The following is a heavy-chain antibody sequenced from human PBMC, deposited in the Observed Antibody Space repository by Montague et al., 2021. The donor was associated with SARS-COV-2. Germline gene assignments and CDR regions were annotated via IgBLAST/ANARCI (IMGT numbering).Heavy chain of an antibody. J-gene: IGHJ6*02. CDR2: PLHETKRYN. CDR3: AREDPPPLWFGELDYYGMDV. Sequence: CAISGDSVAKHRGTSNWHRHALQSRLHRVCRPLHETKRYNDYAVSVKSRITIKPDTSKNQFSLQLNSVTPEDTAVYYCAREDPPPLWFGELDYYGMDVWGQGTTVTVSS. V-gene: IGHV6-1*01. CDR1: GDSVAKHRGT. D-gene: IGHD3-10*01.